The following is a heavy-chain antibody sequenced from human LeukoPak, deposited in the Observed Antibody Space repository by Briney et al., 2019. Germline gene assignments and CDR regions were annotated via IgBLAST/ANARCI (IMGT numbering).Heavy chain of an antibody. Sequence: GGSLRLSCTASAFTFNNFPMHWVRQAPGKGLEWVTLILKDGSDAFYADSAKGRFTISRDNSENTLFLQMNSLRAEDTAIYYCARDFHYFFNYCGQGTLVTVSS. CDR3: ARDFHYFFNY. CDR1: AFTFNNFP. V-gene: IGHV3-30-3*01. CDR2: ILKDGSDA. D-gene: IGHD3-9*01. J-gene: IGHJ4*02.